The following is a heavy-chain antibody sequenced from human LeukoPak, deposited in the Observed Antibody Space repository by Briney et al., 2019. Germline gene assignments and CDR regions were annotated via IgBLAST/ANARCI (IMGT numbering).Heavy chain of an antibody. CDR3: TTIRRYNWNYDFGYYYYMDV. V-gene: IGHV1-69*06. D-gene: IGHD1-7*01. CDR1: GGTFSSYA. Sequence: ASVKVSCKASGGTFSSYAISWVRQAPGQGLEWMGGIIPIFGTANYAQKFQGRVTITADKSTSTAYMELSSLKTEDTAVYYCTTIRRYNWNYDFGYYYYMDVWGKGTTVTVSS. J-gene: IGHJ6*03. CDR2: IIPIFGTA.